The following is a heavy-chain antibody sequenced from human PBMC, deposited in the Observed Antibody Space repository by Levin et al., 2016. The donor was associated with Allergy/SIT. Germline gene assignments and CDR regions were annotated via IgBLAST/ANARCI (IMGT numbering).Heavy chain of an antibody. D-gene: IGHD6-19*01. CDR2: IYTSGST. Sequence: SETLSLTCTVSGDSIGSGSYYWTWIRQSAGKGLEWIGRIYTSGSTNYNPSLKSRVTISVDTSKNQFSLKLSSVTAADTAVYYCAREYSSGWYSYFDYWGQGTLLTVSS. J-gene: IGHJ4*02. V-gene: IGHV4-61*02. CDR1: GDSIGSGSYY. CDR3: AREYSSGWYSYFDY.